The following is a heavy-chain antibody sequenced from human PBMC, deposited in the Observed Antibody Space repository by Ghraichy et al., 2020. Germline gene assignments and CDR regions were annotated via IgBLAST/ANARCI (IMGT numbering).Heavy chain of an antibody. V-gene: IGHV3-7*01. D-gene: IGHD2-21*02. Sequence: ETLSLTCAASGFTFGRYWMTWVRQAPGKGLECVANIKHDGSEKYYVDSVKGRFTISRDNAKNSLYLQMNSLRAEDTAVYYCARDLWVTAPGIWGQGTMVTVSS. J-gene: IGHJ3*02. CDR3: ARDLWVTAPGI. CDR2: IKHDGSEK. CDR1: GFTFGRYW.